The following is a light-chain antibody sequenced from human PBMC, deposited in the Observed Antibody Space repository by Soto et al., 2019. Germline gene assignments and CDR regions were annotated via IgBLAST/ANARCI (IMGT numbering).Light chain of an antibody. V-gene: IGLV2-14*01. CDR2: DVS. CDR3: TSYTSSNTLYV. Sequence: QSALTQPASVSGSPGQSITISCTGTSSXVGGYNFVSWYQQHPGKAPKLMIYDVSNRPSGVSNRFSGSKSANTASLTISGLQADDEADYYCTSYTSSNTLYVFGTGTKVTVL. CDR1: SSXVGGYNF. J-gene: IGLJ1*01.